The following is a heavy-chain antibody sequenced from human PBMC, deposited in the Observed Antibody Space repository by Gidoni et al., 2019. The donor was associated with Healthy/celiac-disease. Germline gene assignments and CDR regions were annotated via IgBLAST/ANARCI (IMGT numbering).Heavy chain of an antibody. D-gene: IGHD5-12*01. CDR1: GGTFVSYS. V-gene: IGHV1-69*14. Sequence: QVQLVQSVAEVKKPGPWGKVSCKASGGTFVSYSISWVRQVPGQGLEWIGGNIPIFGTANYAQKCQGRITITADKSTSTAYMELGSLRSEDTAVYYCALDRVATIGFDYYYGMDVWGQGTTVTVSS. J-gene: IGHJ6*02. CDR2: NIPIFGTA. CDR3: ALDRVATIGFDYYYGMDV.